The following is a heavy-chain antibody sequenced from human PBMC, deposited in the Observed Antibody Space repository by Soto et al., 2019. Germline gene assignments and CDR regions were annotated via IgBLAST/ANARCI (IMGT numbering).Heavy chain of an antibody. V-gene: IGHV3-9*01. CDR2: ISWNSGSI. CDR1: GFTFDDYA. J-gene: IGHJ6*02. Sequence: EVQLVESGGGLVQPGRSLRLSCAASGFTFDDYAMHWVRQAPGKGLEWVSGISWNSGSIGYADSVKGRFTISRDNAKNSLYLQMNSLRAEDKALYYCAKGANRLEPAYGMDVWGQGTTVTVSS. D-gene: IGHD1-1*01. CDR3: AKGANRLEPAYGMDV.